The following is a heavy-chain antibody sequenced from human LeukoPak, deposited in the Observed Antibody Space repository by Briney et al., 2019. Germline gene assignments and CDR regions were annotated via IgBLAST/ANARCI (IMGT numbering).Heavy chain of an antibody. V-gene: IGHV1-2*02. CDR2: INPNSGGT. D-gene: IGHD3-10*01. CDR3: AREGILLWFGESSYGMDV. J-gene: IGHJ6*02. CDR1: GYTFTCYY. Sequence: GASVKVSCKASGYTFTCYYMHWVRQAPGQGLEWMGWINPNSGGTNYAQKFQGRVTMTRDTSISTAYMELSRLRSDDTAVYYCAREGILLWFGESSYGMDVWGQGTTVTVSS.